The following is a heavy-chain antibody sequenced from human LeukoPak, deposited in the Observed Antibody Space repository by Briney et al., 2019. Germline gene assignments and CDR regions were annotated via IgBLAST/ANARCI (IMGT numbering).Heavy chain of an antibody. D-gene: IGHD5-12*01. V-gene: IGHV3-7*04. CDR2: IKEDGSAK. Sequence: RGSLILSCTASGFTFSRYWMTWVRQAPGKGLEWVANIKEDGSAKYYVDSMKGPFTISRDNAKNSLYLQINSLRAEDTAVYYCARDSPGYDGYSYWGQGTVVTVSS. CDR1: GFTFSRYW. CDR3: ARDSPGYDGYSY. J-gene: IGHJ4*02.